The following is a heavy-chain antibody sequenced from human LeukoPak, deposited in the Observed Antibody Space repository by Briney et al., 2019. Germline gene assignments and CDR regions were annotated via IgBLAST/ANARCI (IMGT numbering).Heavy chain of an antibody. CDR3: AKSYNGYKSKPDY. J-gene: IGHJ4*02. CDR2: ISNSGGRT. Sequence: GGSLRLSCAASGFTFSSYAMSWVRQAPGKGLEWVSSISNSGGRTFYTDSVKGRFTISRDNSKITLYLQMNSLRAEDTAVYYCAKSYNGYKSKPDYWAREPWSPSPQ. V-gene: IGHV3-23*01. CDR1: GFTFSSYA. D-gene: IGHD5-12*01.